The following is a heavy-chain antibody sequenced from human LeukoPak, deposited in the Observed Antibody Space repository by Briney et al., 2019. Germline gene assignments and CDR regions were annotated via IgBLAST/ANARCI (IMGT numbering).Heavy chain of an antibody. CDR1: GYTFRSYW. Sequence: GESLKISCEGSGYTFRSYWIGWVRQRPGEGLEWMGIIYPGDSDTRYSPSFQGQVTISADKSISTAYLQWSGLKASDTAMYYCARSVAGNIFDYWGQGTLVTVSS. V-gene: IGHV5-51*01. J-gene: IGHJ4*02. CDR3: ARSVAGNIFDY. D-gene: IGHD6-19*01. CDR2: IYPGDSDT.